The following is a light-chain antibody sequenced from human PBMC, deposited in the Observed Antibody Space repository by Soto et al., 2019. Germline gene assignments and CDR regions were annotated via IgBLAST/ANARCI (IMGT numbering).Light chain of an antibody. Sequence: EILVTQSPATLSVSPGERVTLSCRASQSVTRDLAWYQQKPGQAPRLLIYGASTRATGIPARFSGSGSGTEFTLTINSLQSEEFAIYYCQQYRTFGQGTRVEIK. V-gene: IGKV3-15*01. CDR3: QQYRT. CDR2: GAS. CDR1: QSVTRD. J-gene: IGKJ1*01.